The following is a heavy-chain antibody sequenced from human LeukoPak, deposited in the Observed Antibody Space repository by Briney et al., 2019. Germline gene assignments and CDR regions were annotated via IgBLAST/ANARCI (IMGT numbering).Heavy chain of an antibody. CDR1: GYTFTSYA. V-gene: IGHV7-4-1*02. CDR3: ARVRYDILTGYPAGFDY. D-gene: IGHD3-9*01. J-gene: IGHJ4*02. Sequence: GASVKVSCKASGYTFTSYAMNWVRQAPGQGLEWMGWINTNTGNPTYAQGFTGRFVFSLDTSVSTAYLQISSLKAEDTAVYYCARVRYDILTGYPAGFDYWGRGTLVTVSS. CDR2: INTNTGNP.